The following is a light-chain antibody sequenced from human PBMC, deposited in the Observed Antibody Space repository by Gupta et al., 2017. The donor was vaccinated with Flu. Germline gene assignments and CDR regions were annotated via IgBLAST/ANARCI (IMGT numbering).Light chain of an antibody. V-gene: IGKV3-20*01. Sequence: EIVLTQAPGTLSLSPGDRANLSCRASQGVSSSYLAWYQQKPGQAPRLLIYGASSRATGIPDRFSGSGSGTDFTLTISRLEPEDVAVYYCQQYGSSRLTFGGGTKVEIK. J-gene: IGKJ4*01. CDR1: QGVSSSY. CDR3: QQYGSSRLT. CDR2: GAS.